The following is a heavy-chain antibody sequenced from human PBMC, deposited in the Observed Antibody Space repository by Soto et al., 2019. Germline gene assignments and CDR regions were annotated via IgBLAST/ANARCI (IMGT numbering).Heavy chain of an antibody. CDR3: ARQGLSGSYLAGFDI. D-gene: IGHD1-26*01. V-gene: IGHV4-59*08. CDR2: LYYTGSS. J-gene: IGHJ3*02. Sequence: SETLSLTCSVSGGSISGYAWNWIRQPPGKGLEWITYLYYTGSSKYNPSLKSRVTTSVDTSKNQFSLNLRSVTAADTAVYYCARQGLSGSYLAGFDIWGQGTMVTVSS. CDR1: GGSISGYA.